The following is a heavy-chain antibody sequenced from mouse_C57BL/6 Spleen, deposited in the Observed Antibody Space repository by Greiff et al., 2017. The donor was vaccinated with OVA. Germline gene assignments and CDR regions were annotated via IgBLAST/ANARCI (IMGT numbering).Heavy chain of an antibody. CDR3: AREITTVVDWYFDV. V-gene: IGHV1-53*01. Sequence: QVQLQQPGTELVKPGASVKLSCKASGYTFTSYWMHWVKQRPGQGLEWIGNINPSNGGTNYNEKFKGKATLTVDKSSSTAYMQLSSLTSEDSAVYYCAREITTVVDWYFDVWGTGNTVTGSS. CDR1: GYTFTSYW. D-gene: IGHD1-1*01. CDR2: INPSNGGT. J-gene: IGHJ1*03.